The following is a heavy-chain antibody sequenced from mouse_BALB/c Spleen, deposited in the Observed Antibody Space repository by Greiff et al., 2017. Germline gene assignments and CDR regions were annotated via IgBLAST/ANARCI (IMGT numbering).Heavy chain of an antibody. CDR1: GYTFTSYW. J-gene: IGHJ3*01. V-gene: IGHV1-69*02. CDR2: IYPSDSYT. CDR3: TRMAYYGSRAWFAY. D-gene: IGHD1-1*01. Sequence: QVQLQQPGAELVRPGASVKLSCKASGYTFTSYWINWVKQRPGQGLEWIGNIYPSDSYTNYNQKFKDKATLTVDKSSSTAYMQLSSPTSEDSAVYYCTRMAYYGSRAWFAYWGQGTLVTVSA.